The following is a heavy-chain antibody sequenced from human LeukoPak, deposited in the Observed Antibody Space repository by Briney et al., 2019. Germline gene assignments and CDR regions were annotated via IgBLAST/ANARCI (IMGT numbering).Heavy chain of an antibody. J-gene: IGHJ3*02. V-gene: IGHV4-34*01. D-gene: IGHD6-19*01. CDR1: GGSFSGYY. CDR3: ARARQWLDLDAFDI. Sequence: SETLSLTCAVYGGSFSGYYWSWIRQPPGKGLEWIGEINHSGSTNYNPSLKSRVTISVYTSKNQFSLKLSSVTAADTAVYYCARARQWLDLDAFDIWGQGTMVTVSS. CDR2: INHSGST.